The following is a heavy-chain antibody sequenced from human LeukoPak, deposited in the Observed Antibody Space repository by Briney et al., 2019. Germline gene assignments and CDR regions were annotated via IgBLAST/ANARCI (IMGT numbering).Heavy chain of an antibody. J-gene: IGHJ3*02. CDR1: GFTFSSYW. Sequence: GGSLRLSCAASGFTFSSYWMSWVRQAPGKGLEWVANIKQDGSEKYYVDSVKGRFTISRDNAKNSLYLQMNSLRAEDTAVYYCARIVVVMNDAFDIWGQGTMVTVSS. V-gene: IGHV3-7*01. CDR2: IKQDGSEK. D-gene: IGHD3-22*01. CDR3: ARIVVVMNDAFDI.